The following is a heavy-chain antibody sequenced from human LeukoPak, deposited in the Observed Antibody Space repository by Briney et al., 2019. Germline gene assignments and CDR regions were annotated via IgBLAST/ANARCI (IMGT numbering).Heavy chain of an antibody. V-gene: IGHV3-21*01. CDR1: GFTFSNSA. CDR3: ARDVGSGWFDY. CDR2: INNVASHI. J-gene: IGHJ4*02. D-gene: IGHD6-19*01. Sequence: GGSLRLSCAASGFTFSNSAMNWVRQAPGKGLEWVSSINNVASHIYYADSVRGRFTISRDNAKNSVSLQMSNLRAEDTAVYYCARDVGSGWFDYWGQGTPVTVSS.